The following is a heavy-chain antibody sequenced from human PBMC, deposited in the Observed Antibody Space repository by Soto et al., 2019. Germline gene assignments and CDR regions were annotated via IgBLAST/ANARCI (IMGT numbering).Heavy chain of an antibody. CDR2: VYYSGST. Sequence: SETLSLTCTVSGGSISTYYWSWIRQPPGKGLEWIGYVYYSGSTKYNPSLESRVTISIDTSKNQFSLKLTSVTAADSAVYYCTRDSHYWSDLGGLDTWGQGTTVTVSS. CDR1: GGSISTYY. J-gene: IGHJ6*02. D-gene: IGHD3-3*02. CDR3: TRDSHYWSDLGGLDT. V-gene: IGHV4-59*01.